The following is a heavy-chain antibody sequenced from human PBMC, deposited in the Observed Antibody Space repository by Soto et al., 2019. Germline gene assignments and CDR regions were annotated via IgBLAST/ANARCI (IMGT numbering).Heavy chain of an antibody. V-gene: IGHV4-59*01. CDR3: ARDIGYYYDSSGSVGFDF. Sequence: PSETLSLTCTVSGGSISGYYWSWIRQPPGKGLEWIGYMYNTGSTNYNPSLQSRVTISVDTSKNQISLKLSSVTAADTAVYYCARDIGYYYDSSGSVGFDFWGQGTTVTVSS. CDR1: GGSISGYY. J-gene: IGHJ3*01. D-gene: IGHD3-22*01. CDR2: MYNTGST.